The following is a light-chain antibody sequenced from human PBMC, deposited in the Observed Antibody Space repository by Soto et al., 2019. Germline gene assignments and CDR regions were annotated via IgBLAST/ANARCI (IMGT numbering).Light chain of an antibody. CDR2: EVS. J-gene: IGLJ3*02. CDR1: SSDVGTYKL. Sequence: QCALTQPASVSGSPGQSITISCTGTSSDVGTYKLVSWYQQHPGKAPKLMIYEVSKRPSGVSNRFSGSKSGNTASLTISGLQAEDEADYYCCSYAGSSTWVLGGGTKLTVL. V-gene: IGLV2-23*02. CDR3: CSYAGSSTWV.